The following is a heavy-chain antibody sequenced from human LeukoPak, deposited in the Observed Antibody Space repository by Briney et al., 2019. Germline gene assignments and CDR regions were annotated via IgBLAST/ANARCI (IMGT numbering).Heavy chain of an antibody. CDR3: ARDRGYSYVQDAFDI. D-gene: IGHD5-18*01. V-gene: IGHV1-69*05. CDR2: IIPIFGTA. CDR1: GGTFSSYA. J-gene: IGHJ3*02. Sequence: SVKVSCKASGGTFSSYAISWVRQAPGQGLEWMGGIIPIFGTANYAQKFQGRVTITTDESTSTAYMELSSLRSEDTAVYYCARDRGYSYVQDAFDIWGQGTMVTVSS.